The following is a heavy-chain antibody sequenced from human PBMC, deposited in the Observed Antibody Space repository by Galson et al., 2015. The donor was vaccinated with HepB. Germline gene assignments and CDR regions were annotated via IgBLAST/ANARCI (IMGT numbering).Heavy chain of an antibody. CDR3: ATVLYYYDSSGYYPRPDYFDY. V-gene: IGHV1-69*02. CDR2: IIPILGIA. D-gene: IGHD3-22*01. CDR1: GGTFSSYT. J-gene: IGHJ4*02. Sequence: SVKVSCKASGGTFSSYTISWVRQAPGQGLEWMGRIIPILGIANYAQKFQGRVTITADKSTSTAYMELSSLRSEDTAVYYCATVLYYYDSSGYYPRPDYFDYWGQGTLVTVSS.